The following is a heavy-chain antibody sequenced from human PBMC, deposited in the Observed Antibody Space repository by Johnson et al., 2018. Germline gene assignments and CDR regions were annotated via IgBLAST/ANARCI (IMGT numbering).Heavy chain of an antibody. Sequence: QVQLVESGGGVVQPGRSLRLSCAASGFTFSVYGMHWVRQAPGKGLEWVALISYDGSNEYYADSVKGRFTVSRDNSKNTLYLQMNSRRAEDTAVYYCAKASSSWSYHYYMDVWGKGTTVTVSS. CDR3: AKASSSWSYHYYMDV. V-gene: IGHV3-30*18. CDR2: ISYDGSNE. D-gene: IGHD6-13*01. CDR1: GFTFSVYG. J-gene: IGHJ6*03.